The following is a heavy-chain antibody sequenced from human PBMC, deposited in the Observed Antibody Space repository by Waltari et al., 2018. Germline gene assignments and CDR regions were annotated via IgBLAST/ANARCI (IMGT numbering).Heavy chain of an antibody. D-gene: IGHD3-3*01. CDR2: ISGSGGST. CDR1: GFTFSSYA. Sequence: EVQLLESGGGLVQPGGSLSLSCSASGFTFSSYAMSWVRQAPGKGLEWVSAISGSGGSTYYADSVKGRFTISRDNSKNTLYLQMNSLRAEDTAVYYCAKGSDYDFWSGSPYFDYWGQGTLVTVSS. CDR3: AKGSDYDFWSGSPYFDY. V-gene: IGHV3-23*01. J-gene: IGHJ4*02.